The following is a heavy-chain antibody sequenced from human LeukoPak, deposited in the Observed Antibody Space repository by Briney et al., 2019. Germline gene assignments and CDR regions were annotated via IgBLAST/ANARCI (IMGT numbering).Heavy chain of an antibody. CDR1: GFTFSSYG. Sequence: GGSLRLSGSASGFTFSSYGMHWVRQAPGKGLEYVSAISSDGGSTYYADSVKGRFTISRDNSKNTLYLQMNSLRAEDTAVYYCARIYSGSYSDYWGQGTLVTVSS. J-gene: IGHJ4*02. D-gene: IGHD1-26*01. CDR3: ARIYSGSYSDY. V-gene: IGHV3-64*04. CDR2: ISSDGGST.